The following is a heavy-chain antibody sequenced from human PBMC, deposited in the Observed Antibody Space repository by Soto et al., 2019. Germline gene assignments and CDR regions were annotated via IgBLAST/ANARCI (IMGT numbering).Heavy chain of an antibody. J-gene: IGHJ6*02. V-gene: IGHV1-69*06. CDR1: GGTFSSYA. Sequence: QVQLVQSGAEVKKPGSSVKVSCKASGGTFSSYAISWVRQAPGQGLEWMGGIIPIFGTANYAQKFQGRVTLTADKSTSTAYMEMSSLRSEDTAVYYCACWAPNIVVVPAAIDYYYGMDVWGQGTTVTVSS. CDR3: ACWAPNIVVVPAAIDYYYGMDV. D-gene: IGHD2-2*02. CDR2: IIPIFGTA.